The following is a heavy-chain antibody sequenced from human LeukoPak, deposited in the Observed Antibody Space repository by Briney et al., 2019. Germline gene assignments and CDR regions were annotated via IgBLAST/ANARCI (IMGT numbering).Heavy chain of an antibody. D-gene: IGHD3-10*01. Sequence: SETLSLTCTVSGGSISSYYWSWIRQPPGKGLEWIGYIYYSGSTNYNPSLKSRVTISVDTSKNQFSLKLSSVTAADTAVYYCASGDYYGSGSYYPFDYWGQGTLVTASS. CDR3: ASGDYYGSGSYYPFDY. V-gene: IGHV4-59*01. CDR1: GGSISSYY. CDR2: IYYSGST. J-gene: IGHJ4*02.